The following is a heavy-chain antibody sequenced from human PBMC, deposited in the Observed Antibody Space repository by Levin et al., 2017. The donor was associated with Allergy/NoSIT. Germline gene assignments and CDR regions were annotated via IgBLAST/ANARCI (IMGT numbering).Heavy chain of an antibody. J-gene: IGHJ4*02. CDR1: GFSLSTTKMG. CDR3: ARSLTAAWRRFDN. CDR2: IYWDDAE. Sequence: SGPTLVKPTQTLTLTCTFSGFSLSTTKMGVGWIRQPPGRALEWLALIYWDDAERYSPSLRDRLTITKDSTKNQVVLTMTNMDPVDTATYYCARSLTAAWRRFDNWGQGTLVTVSS. V-gene: IGHV2-5*02. D-gene: IGHD1-14*01.